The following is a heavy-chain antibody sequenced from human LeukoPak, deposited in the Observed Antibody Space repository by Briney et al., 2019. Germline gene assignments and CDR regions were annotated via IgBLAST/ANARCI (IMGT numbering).Heavy chain of an antibody. J-gene: IGHJ3*02. CDR1: GFTVRTNY. CDR3: AREGSGSKRNAFDI. Sequence: PGGSLRLSCAASGFTVRTNYMSWVRQAPGKGLEWLSVIYSGGSTYYVGSVKGRFTISRDNSKNTLYLQMNSLRAEDTAVYYCAREGSGSKRNAFDIWGQGTMVTVSS. CDR2: IYSGGST. V-gene: IGHV3-53*01. D-gene: IGHD3-22*01.